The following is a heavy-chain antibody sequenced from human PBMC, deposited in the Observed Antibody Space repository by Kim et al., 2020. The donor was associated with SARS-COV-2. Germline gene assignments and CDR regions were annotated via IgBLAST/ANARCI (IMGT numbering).Heavy chain of an antibody. V-gene: IGHV3-21*01. CDR2: ISSSSGTI. CDR3: ARYPYGRNVFYYYYALDV. D-gene: IGHD4-17*01. Sequence: GGSLRLSCAASGFTFSSYNMNWVRQAPGKGLEWVSAISSSSGTIYSAALVKGRFTTSGNNAKNSLYLQMNIMRAEDTADYYCARYPYGRNVFYYYYALDV. CDR1: GFTFSSYN. J-gene: IGHJ6*01.